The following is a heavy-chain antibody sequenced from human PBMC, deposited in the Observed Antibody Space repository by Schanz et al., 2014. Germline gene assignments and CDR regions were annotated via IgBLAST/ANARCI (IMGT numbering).Heavy chain of an antibody. Sequence: EVQLVDSGGGLVKPGGSLRLSCATSGFSLDIFAVSWVRQAPGKGLEWVSSFNDGGVNKYYADSVKGRFTISSDNSKSTLYLQMSSLRAEDTAVYYCAKSQGSSFDSWGQGTLVTVSS. CDR2: FNDGGVNK. CDR3: AKSQGSSFDS. J-gene: IGHJ4*02. V-gene: IGHV3-23*04. D-gene: IGHD6-13*01. CDR1: GFSLDIFA.